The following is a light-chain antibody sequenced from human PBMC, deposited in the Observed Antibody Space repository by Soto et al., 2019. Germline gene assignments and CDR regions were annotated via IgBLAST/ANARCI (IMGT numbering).Light chain of an antibody. CDR3: QQYYTYSWT. J-gene: IGKJ1*01. CDR1: QRISNW. Sequence: DIQMTQSPSTLSASVGDRVTITCRATQRISNWLAWYQQKPGKAPKVLIYDASSLQRGVPSRFSGSGSGTEFPLTIGSLQPDDFATYYCQQYYTYSWTFGQGTKVEIK. CDR2: DAS. V-gene: IGKV1-5*01.